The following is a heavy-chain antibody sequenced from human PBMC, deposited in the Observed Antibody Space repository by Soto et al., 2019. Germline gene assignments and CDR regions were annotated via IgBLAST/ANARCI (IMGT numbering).Heavy chain of an antibody. CDR1: GYTFTSYY. Sequence: QVQLVLCGAEVKKPGASVKLSCRASGYTFTSYYMHWVRQARGQGLEWMGIVDPSGGGTSYGQKFQGRLTMTRDTSTSTVYMELSSLRSEDTAVYYCARDRVDCSGGNCWRSVEDTWGQGTLVTVSS. CDR3: ARDRVDCSGGNCWRSVEDT. CDR2: VDPSGGGT. V-gene: IGHV1-46*01. J-gene: IGHJ5*02. D-gene: IGHD2-15*01.